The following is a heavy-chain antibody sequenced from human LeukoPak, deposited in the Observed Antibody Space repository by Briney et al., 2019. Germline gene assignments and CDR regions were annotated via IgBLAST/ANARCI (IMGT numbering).Heavy chain of an antibody. CDR2: ISGGGDST. CDR3: AKDGYGSVDV. Sequence: GGSLRLSCAASGFTFSNYAMSWVRQAPGKGLEWVSAISGGGDSTYYADSVKGRFTISRDNSKNTLYLQMNSLRAEDTALYYCAKDGYGSVDVWGQGTTVTASS. CDR1: GFTFSNYA. D-gene: IGHD3-10*01. V-gene: IGHV3-23*01. J-gene: IGHJ6*02.